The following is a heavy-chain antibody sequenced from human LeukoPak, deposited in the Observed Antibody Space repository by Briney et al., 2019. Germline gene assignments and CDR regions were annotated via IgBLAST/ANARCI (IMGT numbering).Heavy chain of an antibody. Sequence: QAGGSLRLSCAASGFTFSSYAMHWVRQAPGKGLEWVAVISYDGSNKYYADSVKGRFTISRDNSKNTLYLQMNSLRAEDTAVYYCAREGGDIYGYYMDVWGKGTTVTVFS. V-gene: IGHV3-30-3*01. CDR2: ISYDGSNK. CDR3: AREGGDIYGYYMDV. J-gene: IGHJ6*03. D-gene: IGHD2-15*01. CDR1: GFTFSSYA.